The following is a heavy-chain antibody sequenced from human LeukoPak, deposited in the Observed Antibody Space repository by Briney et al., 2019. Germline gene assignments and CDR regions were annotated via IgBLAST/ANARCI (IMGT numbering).Heavy chain of an antibody. CDR2: INHSGST. CDR1: GGSFSGYY. Sequence: SETLSLTCAVYGGSFSGYYWSWIRQPPGKGLEWIGEINHSGSTNYNPSLKSRVTISVDTSKNQFSLKLSSVTAADTAVYYCARSPSSGVHYYYYYYMDVWGKGATVTISS. CDR3: ARSPSSGVHYYYYYYMDV. D-gene: IGHD2-15*01. J-gene: IGHJ6*03. V-gene: IGHV4-34*01.